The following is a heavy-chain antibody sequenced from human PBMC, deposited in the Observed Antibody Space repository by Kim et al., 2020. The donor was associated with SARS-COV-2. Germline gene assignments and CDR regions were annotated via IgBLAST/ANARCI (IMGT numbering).Heavy chain of an antibody. Sequence: GGSLRLSCAASGFTFSSYAMHWVRQAPGKGLEWVAVISYDGSNKYYADSVKGRFTISRDNSKNTLYLQMNSLRAEDTAVYYCARAWSGTYYYGMDVWGQG. CDR3: ARAWSGTYYYGMDV. CDR1: GFTFSSYA. CDR2: ISYDGSNK. J-gene: IGHJ6*02. V-gene: IGHV3-30-3*01. D-gene: IGHD3-3*01.